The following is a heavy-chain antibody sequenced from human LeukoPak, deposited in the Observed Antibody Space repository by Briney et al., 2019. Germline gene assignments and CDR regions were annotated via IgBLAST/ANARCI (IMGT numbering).Heavy chain of an antibody. D-gene: IGHD5-12*01. CDR2: IIPIFGTA. Sequence: ASVKFSCKASGGTFSSYAISWVRQAPGQGLEWMGGIIPIFGTANYAQKFQGRVTITADESTSTAYMELSSLRSEDTAVYYCARGWLRSREFDYWGQGTLVTVSS. CDR1: GGTFSSYA. J-gene: IGHJ4*02. V-gene: IGHV1-69*13. CDR3: ARGWLRSREFDY.